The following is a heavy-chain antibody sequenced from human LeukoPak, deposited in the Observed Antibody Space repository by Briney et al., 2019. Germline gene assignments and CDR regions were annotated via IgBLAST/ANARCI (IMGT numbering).Heavy chain of an antibody. V-gene: IGHV3-23*01. CDR1: GFTFSTYT. J-gene: IGHJ4*02. CDR3: AIDPNWGTHS. Sequence: GGSLRLSCAASGFTFSTYTMYWVRHPPGKRLEWVSIIGNNGGGIHYADSVKGRFTISRDNFKNALYLQMNSPRVEDTAVYYCAIDPNWGTHSWGQGVLVTVSS. D-gene: IGHD7-27*01. CDR2: IGNNGGGI.